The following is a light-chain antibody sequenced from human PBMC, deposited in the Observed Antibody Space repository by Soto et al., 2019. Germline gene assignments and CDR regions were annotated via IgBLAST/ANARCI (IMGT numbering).Light chain of an antibody. CDR2: DVS. V-gene: IGLV2-14*01. J-gene: IGLJ2*01. CDR3: SSYTSSITVV. CDR1: SSDVGGYNY. Sequence: QSALTQPASVSGSPGQSITISCTGTSSDVGGYNYVSWYQQHPGKAPKLMIYDVSNRPSGVSNRFSGSKSGNTASLTISGLQAVDEADYYCSSYTSSITVVFGGGTKLTVL.